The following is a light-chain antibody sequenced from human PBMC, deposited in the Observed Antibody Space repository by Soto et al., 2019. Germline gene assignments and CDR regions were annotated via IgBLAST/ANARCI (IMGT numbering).Light chain of an antibody. J-gene: IGKJ1*01. CDR2: GAS. Sequence: EIVLTQSPATLSVSPGERATLSCRPSQIVSDNYLAWYQQKPGQAPMLVVYGASSRATGVPDRFSASGSGTDFTLTISRLEPEDFAVYYCQQYAKAPLTFGQGTKVDIK. CDR1: QIVSDNY. V-gene: IGKV3-20*01. CDR3: QQYAKAPLT.